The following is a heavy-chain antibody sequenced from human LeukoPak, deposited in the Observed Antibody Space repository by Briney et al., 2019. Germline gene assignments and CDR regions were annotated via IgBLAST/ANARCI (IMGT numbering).Heavy chain of an antibody. CDR3: ARDMPGFYDSSGYYADAFDI. D-gene: IGHD3-22*01. Sequence: SETLPLTCAVYGGSFSGYYWSWIRQPPGKGLEWIGEINHSGSTNYNPSLKSRVTISVDTSKNQFSLKLSSVTAADTAVYYCARDMPGFYDSSGYYADAFDIWGQGTVVTVSS. CDR2: INHSGST. CDR1: GGSFSGYY. J-gene: IGHJ3*02. V-gene: IGHV4-34*01.